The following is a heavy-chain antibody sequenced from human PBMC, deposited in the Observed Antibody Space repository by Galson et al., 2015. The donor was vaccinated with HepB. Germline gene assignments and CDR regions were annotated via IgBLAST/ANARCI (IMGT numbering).Heavy chain of an antibody. CDR1: GYSFTSYW. V-gene: IGHV5-51*01. D-gene: IGHD6-19*01. J-gene: IGHJ6*02. Sequence: QSGAEVKKPGESLKISCKGSGYSFTSYWIGWVRQMPGKGLEWMGIIYPGDSDTRYSPSFQGQVTISADKSISTAYLQWSSLKASDTAMYYCASSGWRVGYYYGMDVWGQGTTVTVSS. CDR3: ASSGWRVGYYYGMDV. CDR2: IYPGDSDT.